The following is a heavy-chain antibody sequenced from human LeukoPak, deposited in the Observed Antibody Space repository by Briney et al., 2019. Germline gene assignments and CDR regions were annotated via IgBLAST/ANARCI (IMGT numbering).Heavy chain of an antibody. V-gene: IGHV3-33*01. D-gene: IGHD3-16*01. CDR1: GFTFSSYG. CDR2: IWYDGSNK. J-gene: IGHJ4*02. CDR3: ARDCIHRSDEANY. Sequence: GRSLRLSCAVSGFTFSSYGMHWVRQAPGKGLEWVAVIWYDGSNKYYADSVRGRFTISRDNPKNSLYLLMNSLRDEDTAMYYCARDCIHRSDEANYWGQGTLVTVSS.